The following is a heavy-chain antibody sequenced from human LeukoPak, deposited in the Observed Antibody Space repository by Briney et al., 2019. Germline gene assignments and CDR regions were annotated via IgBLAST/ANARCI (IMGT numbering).Heavy chain of an antibody. CDR2: VYTSGYT. V-gene: IGHV4-4*07. D-gene: IGHD1-14*01. J-gene: IGHJ4*02. CDR1: GGSMNTYY. Sequence: SETLSLTCSVSGGSMNTYYWTCIRQPAGKGLEWIGRVYTSGYTKYNPSLQSRVTMSVDTSKKQLSLMLTSLTAADTAVYFCARETLVGTTNYFDYWGQGALVTVSS. CDR3: ARETLVGTTNYFDY.